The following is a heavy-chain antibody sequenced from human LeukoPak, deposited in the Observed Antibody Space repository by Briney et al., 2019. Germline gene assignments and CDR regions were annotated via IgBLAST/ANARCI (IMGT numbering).Heavy chain of an antibody. D-gene: IGHD3-10*01. CDR2: ICGSGGST. V-gene: IGHV3-23*01. J-gene: IGHJ4*02. CDR3: ANPYYYGSGSYYPFDY. Sequence: GGSLRLSCAASGFTFSSYAMSWVRQAPGKGLEWVSAICGSGGSTYYADSVKGRFTISRDNSKNTLYLQMNSLRAEDTAVYYCANPYYYGSGSYYPFDYWGQGTLVTVSS. CDR1: GFTFSSYA.